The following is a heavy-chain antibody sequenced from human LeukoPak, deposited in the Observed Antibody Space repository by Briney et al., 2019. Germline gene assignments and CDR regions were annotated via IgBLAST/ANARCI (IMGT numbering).Heavy chain of an antibody. D-gene: IGHD3-3*01. J-gene: IGHJ5*02. Sequence: SVKVSCKVSGGTFSSYAISWVRQAPGQGLEWMGGIIPIFGTANYALKFQGRVTITADESTSTAYMELSSLRSEDTAVYYCAREPHYDFWSGSSSWFDPWGQGTLVTVSS. CDR3: AREPHYDFWSGSSSWFDP. V-gene: IGHV1-69*01. CDR1: GGTFSSYA. CDR2: IIPIFGTA.